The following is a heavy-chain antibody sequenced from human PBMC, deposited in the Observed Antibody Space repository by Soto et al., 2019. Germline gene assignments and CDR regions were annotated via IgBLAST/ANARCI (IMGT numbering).Heavy chain of an antibody. Sequence: QVQLVQSGAAVKKPGASVKVSCKAYGYMFTGFFIHWVRQAPGQGLEWLGWINTNGGGTTYAQRFQGRVTLTRDTYLNTAYPDLSTLTSADTAVYYCARGQSFDNTGHPEGAFDVWGQGTLVSVSS. CDR1: GYMFTGFF. D-gene: IGHD3-22*01. J-gene: IGHJ3*01. CDR3: ARGQSFDNTGHPEGAFDV. V-gene: IGHV1-2*02. CDR2: INTNGGGT.